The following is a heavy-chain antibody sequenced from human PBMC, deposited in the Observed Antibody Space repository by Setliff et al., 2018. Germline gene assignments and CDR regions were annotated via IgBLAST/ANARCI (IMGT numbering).Heavy chain of an antibody. CDR3: AKDPLLKGRYFDPFYFEY. D-gene: IGHD3-9*01. CDR1: GFTFRDYS. J-gene: IGHJ4*02. V-gene: IGHV3-53*01. Sequence: GGSLRLSCATSGFTFRDYSLTWVRQAPGKGLEWVSGIDQASNTYYPDSMKGRFTISRDNSRNTISLQMSSLRAEDTAVYYCAKDPLLKGRYFDPFYFEYWGQGTLVTVSS. CDR2: IDQASNT.